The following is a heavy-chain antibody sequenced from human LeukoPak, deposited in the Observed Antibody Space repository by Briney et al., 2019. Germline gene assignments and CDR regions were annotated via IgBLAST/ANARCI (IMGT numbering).Heavy chain of an antibody. CDR3: ARRTTVVTGVRAFDI. V-gene: IGHV4-34*01. Sequence: SETLSLTCAVYGGSFSGYYWSWIRQPPGKGLEWIGEINHCGSTNYNPSLKSRVTISVDTSKNQFSLKLSSVTAADTAVYYCARRTTVVTGVRAFDIWGQGTMVTVSS. D-gene: IGHD4-17*01. CDR2: INHCGST. CDR1: GGSFSGYY. J-gene: IGHJ3*02.